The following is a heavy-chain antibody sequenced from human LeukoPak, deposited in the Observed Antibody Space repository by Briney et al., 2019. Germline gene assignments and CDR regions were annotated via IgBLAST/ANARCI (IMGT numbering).Heavy chain of an antibody. Sequence: PSETLSLTCAVYGGSFSGYYWGWIRQPPGKGLEWIGSIYHSGSTYYNPSLKSRVTISVDTSKNQFSLKLSSVTAADTAVYYCARNLVAPDLNWFDPWGQGTLVTVSS. CDR2: IYHSGST. CDR1: GGSFSGYY. V-gene: IGHV4-38-2*01. CDR3: ARNLVAPDLNWFDP. J-gene: IGHJ5*02. D-gene: IGHD5-12*01.